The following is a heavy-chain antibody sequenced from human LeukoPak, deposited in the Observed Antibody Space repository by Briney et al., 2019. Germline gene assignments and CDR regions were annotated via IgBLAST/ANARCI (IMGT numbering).Heavy chain of an antibody. CDR3: ATYRTGYYYFDY. CDR1: GFTFSNAW. Sequence: GGSLRLSCAASGFTFSNAWMSWVRQAPGKGLEWVGRIKSKTDGGTTEYAAPVKGRFTISRDDSKNTLYLQMNSLETEDTAVYYCATYRTGYYYFDYWGPGTLVTISS. J-gene: IGHJ4*02. CDR2: IKSKTDGGTT. V-gene: IGHV3-15*01. D-gene: IGHD3-9*01.